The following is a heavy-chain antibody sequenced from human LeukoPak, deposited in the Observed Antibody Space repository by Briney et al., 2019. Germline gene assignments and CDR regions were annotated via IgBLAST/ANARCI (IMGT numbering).Heavy chain of an antibody. CDR1: GGSVSSGSYY. V-gene: IGHV4-61*01. J-gene: IGHJ5*02. CDR3: AREIRSRGTGWFDP. D-gene: IGHD1-1*01. CDR2: IYYSGST. Sequence: PSETLSLTCTVSGGSVSSGSYYWSWIRQPPGKGLEWIGYIYYSGSTNYNPSLKCRVTISVDTSKNQFSLKLGSVTAADTAVYYCAREIRSRGTGWFDPWGQGTLVTVSS.